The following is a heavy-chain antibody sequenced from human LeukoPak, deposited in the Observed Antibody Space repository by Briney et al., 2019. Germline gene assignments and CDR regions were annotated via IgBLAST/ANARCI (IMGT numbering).Heavy chain of an antibody. D-gene: IGHD3-16*01. Sequence: PGGSLRLSCAASGFTFSSYGMHWVRQAPGKGLEWVAVISYDGSNTYYGDSVKGRFTISRDNSKNTLYLQMNSLRPEDTAMYYCAKWVRPDSVGYADYWGQGTLVTVSS. J-gene: IGHJ4*02. V-gene: IGHV3-30*18. CDR1: GFTFSSYG. CDR3: AKWVRPDSVGYADY. CDR2: ISYDGSNT.